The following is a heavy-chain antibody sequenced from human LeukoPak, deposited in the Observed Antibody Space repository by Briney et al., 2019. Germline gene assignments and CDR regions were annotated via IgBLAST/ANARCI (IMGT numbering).Heavy chain of an antibody. J-gene: IGHJ4*02. V-gene: IGHV3-30-3*01. D-gene: IGHD4-11*01. CDR1: GFTFSSYA. CDR3: ARAVTTYHYHFDY. CDR2: ISYDGSNK. Sequence: GGSLRLSCAASGFTFSSYAMHWVRQAPGKGLEWVAVISYDGSNKYYADSVKGRFTISRDNSKNTLYLQMNSLRAEDTAVYYCARAVTTYHYHFDYWGQGTLVTVSS.